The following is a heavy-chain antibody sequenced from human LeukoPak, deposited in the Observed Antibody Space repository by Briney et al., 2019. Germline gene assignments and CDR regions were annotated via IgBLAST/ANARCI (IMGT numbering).Heavy chain of an antibody. CDR1: GGTFSSYA. V-gene: IGHV1-69*05. CDR3: ARGGYSYGYPTFYYFDY. D-gene: IGHD5-18*01. J-gene: IGHJ4*02. CDR2: IIPIFGTA. Sequence: SVKVSCKASGGTFSSYAISWVRQAPGQGLEWMGGIIPIFGTANYAQKFQGRVTMTRDTSTSTVYMELSSLRSEDTAVYYCARGGYSYGYPTFYYFDYWGQGTLVTVSS.